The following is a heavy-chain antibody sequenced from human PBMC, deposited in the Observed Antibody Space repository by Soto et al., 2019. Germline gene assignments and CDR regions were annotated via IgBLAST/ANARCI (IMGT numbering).Heavy chain of an antibody. J-gene: IGHJ6*02. Sequence: SVEVSCKDSGYTFTSYDMYWLRQATGQGRECMGWMRPNSGATGYAQKFQGRVTMTRDTSISTAYMELSNLRSEDTAIYYGARGVDAGVDVWGQGTTDTVSS. CDR1: GYTFTSYD. CDR3: ARGVDAGVDV. D-gene: IGHD1-1*01. CDR2: MRPNSGAT. V-gene: IGHV1-8*01.